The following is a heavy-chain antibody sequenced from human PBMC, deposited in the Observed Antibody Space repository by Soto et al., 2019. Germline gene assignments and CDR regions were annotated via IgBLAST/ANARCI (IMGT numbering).Heavy chain of an antibody. CDR1: GYTFTSYG. CDR2: ISAYNGNT. CDR3: ARDIDDIVVVPAAMKLLGY. V-gene: IGHV1-18*01. Sequence: ASVKVSCKASGYTFTSYGISWVRQAPGKGLEWMGWISAYNGNTNYAQKLQGRVTMTTDTSTSTAYMELRSLRSDDTAVYYCARDIDDIVVVPAAMKLLGYWGQGTLVTVSS. J-gene: IGHJ4*02. D-gene: IGHD2-2*01.